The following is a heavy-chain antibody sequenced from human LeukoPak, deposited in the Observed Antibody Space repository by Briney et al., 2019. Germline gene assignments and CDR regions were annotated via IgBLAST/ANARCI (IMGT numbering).Heavy chain of an antibody. V-gene: IGHV4-59*01. CDR1: GGSITSYF. J-gene: IGHJ6*03. D-gene: IGHD6-19*01. CDR2: IYHSGTT. CDR3: ARGESGWAYYYYYYMDV. Sequence: SETLSLTCTVSGGSITSYFWSWIRQPPGRRPEWIGYIYHSGTTNYNPSLKSRVTISADTSKNQFSLRLTSVTAADTAVYYCARGESGWAYYYYYYMDVWGKGTTVTVSS.